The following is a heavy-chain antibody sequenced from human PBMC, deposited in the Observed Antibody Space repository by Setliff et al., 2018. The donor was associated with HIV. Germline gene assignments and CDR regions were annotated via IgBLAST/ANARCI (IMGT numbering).Heavy chain of an antibody. J-gene: IGHJ4*02. CDR1: GGSLRRGNYY. CDR2: ISSTGST. V-gene: IGHV4-61*09. Sequence: SETLSLTCTVSGGSLRRGNYYWSWIRQPAGEGLEWIGHISSTGSTNYNPSLKNRVTLSLDTSMNQFSLKLRSVFAGDTAVYFCVRDPGHSSGWSGTTFDYWGQGTLVTVSS. CDR3: VRDPGHSSGWSGTTFDY. D-gene: IGHD6-19*01.